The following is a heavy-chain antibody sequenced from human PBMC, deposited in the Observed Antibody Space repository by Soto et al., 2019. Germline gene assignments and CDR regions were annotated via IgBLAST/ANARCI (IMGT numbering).Heavy chain of an antibody. CDR2: IRQGGNEK. D-gene: IGHD3-3*01. Sequence: GGSLRLSCTASGFMFSTYLMSWVRQAPGKGLEWVANIRQGGNEKFYVDSVKGRFTISRDNAKNSLYLQMNSLRAEDTAVYYCARDRVTIFGVGHYGMDVWGQGTTVTVSS. CDR1: GFMFSTYL. V-gene: IGHV3-7*03. J-gene: IGHJ6*02. CDR3: ARDRVTIFGVGHYGMDV.